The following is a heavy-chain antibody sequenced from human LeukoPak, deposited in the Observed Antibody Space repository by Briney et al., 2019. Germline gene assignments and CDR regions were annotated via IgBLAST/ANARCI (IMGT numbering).Heavy chain of an antibody. CDR3: ARGHIVGAPRHGFDY. V-gene: IGHV3-23*01. J-gene: IGHJ4*02. D-gene: IGHD1-26*01. Sequence: GGSLRLSCAASGFTVSSNYMSWVRQAPGKGLEWVSAISGSGGSTYYADSVKGRFTISRDNSKNTLYLQMNSLRAEDTAVYYCARGHIVGAPRHGFDYWGQGTLVTVSS. CDR2: ISGSGGST. CDR1: GFTVSSNY.